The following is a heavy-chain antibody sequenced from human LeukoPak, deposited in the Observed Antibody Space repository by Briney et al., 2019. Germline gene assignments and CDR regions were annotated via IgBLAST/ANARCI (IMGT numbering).Heavy chain of an antibody. J-gene: IGHJ4*02. CDR1: GFPFSNYA. V-gene: IGHV3-33*01. CDR3: VRGLLGPDY. Sequence: PGTSLRLSCAASGFPFSNYAMHWVSQDQGKGLEWVAVIWYDGSDKYYGESLKGRFTISRDNSKNTLYLQMNSLRAEDSAVYYCVRGLLGPDYWGQGTQVTVSS. CDR2: IWYDGSDK. D-gene: IGHD7-27*01.